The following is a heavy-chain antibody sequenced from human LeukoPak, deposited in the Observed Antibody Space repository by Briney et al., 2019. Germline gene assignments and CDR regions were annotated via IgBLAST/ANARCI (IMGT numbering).Heavy chain of an antibody. V-gene: IGHV1-46*01. J-gene: IGHJ4*02. CDR1: GYTFTSYY. CDR2: ISPSGGRT. D-gene: IGHD3-22*01. Sequence: ASVKVSCKASGYTFTSYYIQWMRQAPGQGLEWMGIISPSGGRTVYAQKFQGRVTMTSDMSTSTVYMELSSLRSEDTAMYYCARAYHYDSSAYYPEAYWGQGSLVTVSS. CDR3: ARAYHYDSSAYYPEAY.